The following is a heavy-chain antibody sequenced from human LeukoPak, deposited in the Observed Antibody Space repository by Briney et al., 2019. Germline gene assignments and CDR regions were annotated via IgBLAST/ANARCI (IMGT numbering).Heavy chain of an antibody. CDR2: INHSGST. J-gene: IGHJ4*02. Sequence: PSETLSLTCAVYGGSFSGYYWSWIRQPPGKGLEWIGEINHSGSTNYNPSLKSRVTISVDTSKNQFSLKLSSVTAADTAVYYCARARRYDFWSGYPYYFDYWGQGTLVTVSS. CDR1: GGSFSGYY. V-gene: IGHV4-34*01. CDR3: ARARRYDFWSGYPYYFDY. D-gene: IGHD3-3*01.